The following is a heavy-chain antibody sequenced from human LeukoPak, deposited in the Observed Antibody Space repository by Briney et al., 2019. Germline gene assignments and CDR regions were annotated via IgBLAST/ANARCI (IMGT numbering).Heavy chain of an antibody. V-gene: IGHV3-53*01. J-gene: IGHJ5*02. CDR3: ANSRGHGSGNL. D-gene: IGHD3-10*01. CDR2: IYSDAAT. CDR1: GFTFSSNY. Sequence: GGSLRLSCAASGFTFSSNYMSWVRQAPGKGLECVSVIYSDAATYYADSVKGRFIISRDNSKNTLYLQMNSLRAEDTAVYYCANSRGHGSGNLWGQGTLVTVSS.